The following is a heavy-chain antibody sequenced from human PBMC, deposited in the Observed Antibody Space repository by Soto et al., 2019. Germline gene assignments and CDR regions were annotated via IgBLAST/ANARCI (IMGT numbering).Heavy chain of an antibody. V-gene: IGHV3-30-3*01. J-gene: IGHJ2*01. CDR1: GFTFSSYA. CDR2: ISYDGSNK. CDR3: ARPLWRDDYNWGYFDL. D-gene: IGHD4-4*01. Sequence: PGGSPRLSCAASGFTFSSYAMHWVRQAPGKGLEWVAVISYDGSNKYYTDSVKGRFTISRDNSKNTLYLQMNSLRAEDTAVYYCARPLWRDDYNWGYFDLWGRGTLVTVSS.